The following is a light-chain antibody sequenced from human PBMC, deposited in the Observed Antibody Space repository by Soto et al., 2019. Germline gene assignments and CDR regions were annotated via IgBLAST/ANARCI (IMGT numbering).Light chain of an antibody. CDR1: QSVGSD. J-gene: IGKJ2*01. V-gene: IGKV3-15*01. CDR3: QQYNNWPRT. Sequence: EIVMTQSPATLSVSPGERATLSCRASQSVGSDLAWYQHKPGQAPRLLIYGASTRATGIPARFSGSGSGTDLTLTISSLQSEDFAVYYCQQYNNWPRTSGQGTKLEIK. CDR2: GAS.